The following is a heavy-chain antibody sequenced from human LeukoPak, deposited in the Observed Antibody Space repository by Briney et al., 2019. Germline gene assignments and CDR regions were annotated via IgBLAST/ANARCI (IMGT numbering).Heavy chain of an antibody. D-gene: IGHD1-7*01. CDR1: GGSVSSDS. Sequence: PAETLSLTCTVAGGSVSSDSWNWIRQSAGRGLEFIGYIYDTVSSNHNTFLKKGVTIWLDNSNGRLYLALSSVNAGDTAIYYCARLGKMNLLRGTVRYFDLWGRGNLVTVSS. CDR3: ARLGKMNLLRGTVRYFDL. J-gene: IGHJ2*01. CDR2: IYDTVSS. V-gene: IGHV4-59*08.